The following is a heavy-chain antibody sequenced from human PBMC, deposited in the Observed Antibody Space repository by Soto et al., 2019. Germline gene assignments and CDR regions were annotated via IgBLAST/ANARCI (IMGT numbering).Heavy chain of an antibody. V-gene: IGHV1-18*04. CDR3: AREGYCSSTSCYPTFPYYGMDV. J-gene: IGHJ6*02. CDR1: GHTFTSYG. D-gene: IGHD2-2*01. CDR2: ISAYNGNT. Sequence: QVQLVQSGAEVKKPGASVKVSCKASGHTFTSYGISWVRQAPGQGLEWMGWISAYNGNTNYAQKLQGRVTMTTDTSTSTAYMELRSLRSDDTAVYYCAREGYCSSTSCYPTFPYYGMDVWGQGTTVTVSS.